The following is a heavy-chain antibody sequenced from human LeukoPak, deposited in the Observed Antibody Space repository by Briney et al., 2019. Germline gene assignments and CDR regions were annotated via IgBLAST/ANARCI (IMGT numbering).Heavy chain of an antibody. CDR3: ARRVTGRGTYYFDY. J-gene: IGHJ4*02. V-gene: IGHV4-59*08. CDR1: GGSISTYY. D-gene: IGHD3-16*01. Sequence: SETLSLTCTVSGGSISTYYWTWIRQPPGKGLEWIGYIYYSGSNNYNPALKSRVTISLDTSKNQFSLKLNSVTAADTAVYYCARRVTGRGTYYFDYWGQGTLVTVSS. CDR2: IYYSGSN.